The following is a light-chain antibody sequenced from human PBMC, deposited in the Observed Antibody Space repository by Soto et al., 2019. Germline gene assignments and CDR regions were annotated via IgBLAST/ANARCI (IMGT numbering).Light chain of an antibody. CDR3: YSFAGSTTFSYV. CDR2: EGT. Sequence: QSVLTQPASVSGSPGQSISIFCTGTSSDVVTYNLVSWYQQHPGKAPTVLIYEGTKRPSGVSNRFSGSKSGNTASLTISGLQTEDEADYYCYSFAGSTTFSYVFGPGTKVTVL. J-gene: IGLJ1*01. V-gene: IGLV2-23*03. CDR1: SSDVVTYNL.